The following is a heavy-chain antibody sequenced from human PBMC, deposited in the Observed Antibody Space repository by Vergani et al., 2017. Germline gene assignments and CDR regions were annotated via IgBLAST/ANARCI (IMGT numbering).Heavy chain of an antibody. V-gene: IGHV3-23*01. J-gene: IGHJ4*02. CDR1: GFTFSSYA. CDR3: AKVGDILTGYSLCFDY. Sequence: EVQLLESGGGLVQPGGSLRLSCAASGFTFSSYAMSWVRQAPGKGLEWVSAISGSGGSTYYADSVKGRFTISIDNSKNTLYLQMNRLRAADTAVYYCAKVGDILTGYSLCFDYWGQGTLVTVSS. D-gene: IGHD3-9*01. CDR2: ISGSGGST.